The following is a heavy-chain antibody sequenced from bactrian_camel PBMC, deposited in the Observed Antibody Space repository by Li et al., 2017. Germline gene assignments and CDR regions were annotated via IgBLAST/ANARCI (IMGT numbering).Heavy chain of an antibody. CDR3: VKGDYTLDAGLQ. V-gene: IGHV3S53*01. D-gene: IGHD2*01. CDR1: RYAYSSIC. Sequence: HVQLVESGGGSVRPGGSLKLACSASRYAYSSICMAWYRQAPGKERKEVARIDTEGNILYGDAVKGRFTISRDNAKNTLYLRLDSLKTEDTAMYYCVKGDYTLDAGLQRGQGTQVTVS. CDR2: IDTEGNI. J-gene: IGHJ4*01.